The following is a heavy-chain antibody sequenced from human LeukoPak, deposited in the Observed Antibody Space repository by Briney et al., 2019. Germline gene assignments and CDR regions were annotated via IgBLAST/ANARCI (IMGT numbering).Heavy chain of an antibody. CDR1: GYSISSGYY. CDR3: ARLRYCSSTNCYYYFDY. D-gene: IGHD2-2*01. CDR2: IYHSGST. V-gene: IGHV4-38-2*01. Sequence: SETLSLTCAVSGYSISSGYYWGWIRQPPGKGLEWIGSIYHSGSTYYNPSLKSRVTISVDTSKNQFSLKLSSVTAADTAVYYCARLRYCSSTNCYYYFDYWGQGTLVSVSS. J-gene: IGHJ4*02.